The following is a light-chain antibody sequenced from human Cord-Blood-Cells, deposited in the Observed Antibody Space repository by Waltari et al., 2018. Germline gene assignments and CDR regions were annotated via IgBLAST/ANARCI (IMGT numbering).Light chain of an antibody. V-gene: IGKV1-39*01. Sequence: DIQMTQSQSSLSASVGDRVTITCRESQSISSYLNWYQQKPGKAPRLLIYAASSLQSGVPSRFSGSGSGTDFTLTISSLQPEDFATYYCQQSYSTPRTFGQGTKLEIK. CDR2: AAS. CDR3: QQSYSTPRT. J-gene: IGKJ2*01. CDR1: QSISSY.